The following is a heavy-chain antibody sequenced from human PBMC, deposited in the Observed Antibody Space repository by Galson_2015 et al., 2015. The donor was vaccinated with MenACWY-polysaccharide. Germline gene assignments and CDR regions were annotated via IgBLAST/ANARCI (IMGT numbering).Heavy chain of an antibody. D-gene: IGHD2-8*01. J-gene: IGHJ5*02. V-gene: IGHV4-39*01. CDR2: IHYSGST. Sequence: ETLSLTCTVSGGSISSTTYVWAWIRQPPGQGLEWVGSIHYSGSTTYNSSLKSRVTISVDTSKNQFSLKLSSVTTADTAVYYCARPKPVNGWFDPWGQGTLVTVSS. CDR3: ARPKPVNGWFDP. CDR1: GGSISSTTYV.